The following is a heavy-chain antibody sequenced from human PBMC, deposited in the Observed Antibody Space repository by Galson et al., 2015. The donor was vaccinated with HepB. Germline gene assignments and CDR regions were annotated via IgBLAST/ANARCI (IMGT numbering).Heavy chain of an antibody. Sequence: SETLSLTCTVSGGSISSYYWSWIRQPPGKGLEWIGYIYYSGSTNYNPSLKSRVTISVDTPKNQFSLKLSSVTAADTAVYYCARAELCFYCSGGSCYSLLACAFDIWGQ. D-gene: IGHD2-15*01. V-gene: IGHV4-59*01. CDR1: GGSISSYY. CDR3: ARAELCFYCSGGSCYSLLACAFDI. J-gene: IGHJ3*02. CDR2: IYYSGST.